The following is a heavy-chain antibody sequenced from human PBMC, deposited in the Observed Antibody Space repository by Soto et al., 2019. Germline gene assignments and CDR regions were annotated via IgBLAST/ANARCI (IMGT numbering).Heavy chain of an antibody. V-gene: IGHV3-30*03. CDR1: GFTFRNYG. J-gene: IGHJ4*02. Sequence: GGALRPSCATSGFTFRNYGMHWVRQGPGKGLEWVAVISYGGSNKYYTDSLKGRFTISRDNSKNTLYLQMDSLRAEDTAVYYCARVRNDRYGDFDYWGQGTLVTVSS. CDR3: ARVRNDRYGDFDY. CDR2: ISYGGSNK. D-gene: IGHD4-17*01.